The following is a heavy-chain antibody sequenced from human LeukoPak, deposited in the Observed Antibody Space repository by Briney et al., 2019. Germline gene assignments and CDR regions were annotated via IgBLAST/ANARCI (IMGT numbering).Heavy chain of an antibody. CDR1: GGSFSGYY. Sequence: PSETLSLTCAVYGGSFSGYYWTWIRQPPGKGLEWIGEINHSGSTNYNPSLKSRVTISLNTSKNQFSLKLTSVTAADTAVYYCARGTLSLRRLNAFDVWGQGTVVIVSS. CDR3: ARGTLSLRRLNAFDV. D-gene: IGHD2-21*02. V-gene: IGHV4-34*01. J-gene: IGHJ3*01. CDR2: INHSGST.